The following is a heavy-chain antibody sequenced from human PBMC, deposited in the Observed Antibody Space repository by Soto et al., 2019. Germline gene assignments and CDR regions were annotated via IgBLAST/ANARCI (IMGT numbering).Heavy chain of an antibody. CDR1: GFTFSSYG. V-gene: IGHV3-30*18. Sequence: PGGSLRLSCAASGFTFSSYGMHWVRQAPGKALEWVAVISYDGSNKYYADSVKGRFTISRDNSKNTLYLQMNSLRAEDTAVYYCAKDVVVGATTGLGDYYYYYGMDVWGQGTTVTVSS. CDR2: ISYDGSNK. CDR3: AKDVVVGATTGLGDYYYYYGMDV. D-gene: IGHD1-26*01. J-gene: IGHJ6*02.